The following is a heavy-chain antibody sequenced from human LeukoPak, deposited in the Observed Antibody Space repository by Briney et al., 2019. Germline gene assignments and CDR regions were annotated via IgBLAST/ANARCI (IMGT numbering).Heavy chain of an antibody. CDR1: GGSSSSYY. D-gene: IGHD3-10*01. V-gene: IGHV4-59*01. CDR2: IYYSGST. Sequence: SETLSLTCTVSGGSSSSYYWSWIRQPPGKGLEWIGYIYYSGSTNYNPSLKSRVTISVDTSKNQFSLKLSSVTAADTAVYYCARTSYGSGINYFDYWGQGTLVTVSS. CDR3: ARTSYGSGINYFDY. J-gene: IGHJ4*02.